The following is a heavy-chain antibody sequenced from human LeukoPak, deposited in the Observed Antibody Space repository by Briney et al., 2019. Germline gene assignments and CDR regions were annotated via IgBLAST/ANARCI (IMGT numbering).Heavy chain of an antibody. Sequence: GGSLRLSCAASGFTVSSNYMSWVRQAPGKGLEWVSVIYSGGSTYYADSVKGRFTISRDNSKNTLYLQMNSLRAEDTAVYYCARDGRPAAIYYYYYGMDVWGQGTTVTVSS. J-gene: IGHJ6*02. CDR3: ARDGRPAAIYYYYYGMDV. CDR2: IYSGGST. D-gene: IGHD2-2*02. V-gene: IGHV3-66*01. CDR1: GFTVSSNY.